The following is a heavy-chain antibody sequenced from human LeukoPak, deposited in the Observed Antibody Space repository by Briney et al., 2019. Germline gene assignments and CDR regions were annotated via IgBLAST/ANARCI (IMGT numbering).Heavy chain of an antibody. D-gene: IGHD5-24*01. V-gene: IGHV3-7*01. J-gene: IGHJ4*02. CDR3: MAAHGY. CDR1: GYSFRTNR. Sequence: GGSLRLSCVVSGYSFRTNRMTWVRQAPGKGLEWVATILPGGKESYRVESVKGRFTVSRDNPENSLFLQMNSLRVDDTAVYYCMAAHGYWGQGTLVTVSS. CDR2: ILPGGKES.